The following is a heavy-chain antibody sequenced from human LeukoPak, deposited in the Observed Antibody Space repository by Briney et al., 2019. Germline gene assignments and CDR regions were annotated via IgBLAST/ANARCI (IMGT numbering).Heavy chain of an antibody. D-gene: IGHD3-22*01. V-gene: IGHV3-15*01. Sequence: GGSLRLSCTASGFTFSEAWMNWVRQAPGKGLEWVGRIKRGTDGGTTDYAAPVKGRFTISRDDSKNTLYLQMNSLKTEDTAVHYCGDSTGHTKDYWGQGTLVTVSS. CDR3: GDSTGHTKDY. CDR2: IKRGTDGGTT. J-gene: IGHJ4*02. CDR1: GFTFSEAW.